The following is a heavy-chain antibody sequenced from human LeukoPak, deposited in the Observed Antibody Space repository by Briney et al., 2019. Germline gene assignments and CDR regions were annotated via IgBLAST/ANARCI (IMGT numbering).Heavy chain of an antibody. CDR2: IYYSGST. Sequence: SETLSFTCTVSGGSISSYYWSWIRQPPGKGLEWIGYIYYSGSTNYNPSLKSRVTISVDTSKNQFSLKLSSVTAADTAVYYCARLLNYYDSSGYYYEVFDYWGQGTLVTVSS. J-gene: IGHJ4*02. D-gene: IGHD3-22*01. V-gene: IGHV4-59*08. CDR3: ARLLNYYDSSGYYYEVFDY. CDR1: GGSISSYY.